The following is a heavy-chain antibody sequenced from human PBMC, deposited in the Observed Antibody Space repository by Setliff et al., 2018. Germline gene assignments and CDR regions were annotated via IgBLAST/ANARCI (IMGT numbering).Heavy chain of an antibody. V-gene: IGHV4-61*10. D-gene: IGHD4-17*01. CDR2: KYYSGST. CDR1: DGSLYSGNYY. CDR3: ARQTHTYGGFDY. Sequence: PSETLSLTCTVSDGSLYSGNYYWTWIRQPAGKALEWIGYKYYSGSTNYNPSLTSRVTMSVDTSKDQISLKLTSVTAADTAIYYCARQTHTYGGFDYWGQGTLVTVSS. J-gene: IGHJ4*02.